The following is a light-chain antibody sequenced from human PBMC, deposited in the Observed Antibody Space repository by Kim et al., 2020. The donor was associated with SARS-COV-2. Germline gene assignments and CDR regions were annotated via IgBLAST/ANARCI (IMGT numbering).Light chain of an antibody. CDR2: SNN. CDR1: SSNIGSNT. CDR3: AAWDDSLNVFYV. J-gene: IGLJ1*01. V-gene: IGLV1-44*01. Sequence: RVTISCSGSSSNIGSNTGNWYQQLPGTAPKLLIYSNNQRPSGVPDRFSGSKSGTSASLAISGLQSEDEADYYCAAWDDSLNVFYVFGTGTKVTVL.